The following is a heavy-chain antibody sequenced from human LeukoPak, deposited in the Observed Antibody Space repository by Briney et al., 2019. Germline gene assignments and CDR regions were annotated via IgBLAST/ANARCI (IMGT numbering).Heavy chain of an antibody. CDR3: ARGLDPYHYSSSPETYYYYMDV. CDR1: GGSISSNSYY. D-gene: IGHD6-6*01. V-gene: IGHV4-39*01. J-gene: IGHJ6*03. CDR2: IHYTGST. Sequence: SETLSLTCTVSGGSISSNSYYWGWIRQPPGKGLEWIGSIHYTGSTYYNPSLESRVTISVDTSKKQFSLKLSSVTAADTAVYYCARGLDPYHYSSSPETYYYYMDVWGKGTTVTVSS.